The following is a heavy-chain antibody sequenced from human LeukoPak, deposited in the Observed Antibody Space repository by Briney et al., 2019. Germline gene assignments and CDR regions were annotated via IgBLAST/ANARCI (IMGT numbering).Heavy chain of an antibody. J-gene: IGHJ4*02. D-gene: IGHD3-3*01. Sequence: GASVTVSCTASGYTFSSYGISWVRQAPGQGLEWMGWISAYNGNTNYAQKLQGRVTMTTDTSTSTAYMELRSLRSDDTAVYYCARGMESTPLVYWGQGTLVTVSS. CDR1: GYTFSSYG. V-gene: IGHV1-18*01. CDR2: ISAYNGNT. CDR3: ARGMESTPLVY.